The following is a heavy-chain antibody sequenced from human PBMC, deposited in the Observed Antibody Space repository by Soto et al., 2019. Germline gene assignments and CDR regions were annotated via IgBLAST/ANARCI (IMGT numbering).Heavy chain of an antibody. CDR3: ARGNIVVVPAAQWGTFDY. J-gene: IGHJ4*02. D-gene: IGHD2-2*01. CDR2: IYYSGST. CDR1: GGSISSGGYY. Sequence: SETLSLTCTVSGGSISSGGYYWSWIRQHPGKGLEWIGYIYYSGSTYYNPSLKSRVTISVDTSKNQFSLKLSSVTAADTAVYYCARGNIVVVPAAQWGTFDYWGQGTLVTVS. V-gene: IGHV4-31*03.